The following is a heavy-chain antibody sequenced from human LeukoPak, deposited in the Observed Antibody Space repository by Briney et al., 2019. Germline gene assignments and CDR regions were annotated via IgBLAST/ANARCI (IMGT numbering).Heavy chain of an antibody. Sequence: SGGSLRLSCAASGFTVSCNYMSWVRQAPGKGLEWVSVIYSGGSTYYADSVKGRFTISRDNSKNTLYLQMNSLRAEDTAVYYCARDFNYGSGSNYYYMDVWGKGTTDTVCS. V-gene: IGHV3-53*01. J-gene: IGHJ6*03. CDR2: IYSGGST. D-gene: IGHD3-10*01. CDR1: GFTVSCNY. CDR3: ARDFNYGSGSNYYYMDV.